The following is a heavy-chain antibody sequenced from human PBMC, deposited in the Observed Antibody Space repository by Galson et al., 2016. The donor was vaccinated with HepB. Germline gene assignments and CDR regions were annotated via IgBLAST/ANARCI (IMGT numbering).Heavy chain of an antibody. D-gene: IGHD1-26*01. V-gene: IGHV3-30-3*01. Sequence: SLRLSCAASGFTFGIYAMHWVRQAPGKGLEWVALIPYDGSSQYYADSVRGRFTISRDNSKNTLYLQMDSLRPEDTAVYCCAKDGILGTTTQSKGMDVWGQGTTVTVSS. CDR3: AKDGILGTTTQSKGMDV. CDR1: GFTFGIYA. J-gene: IGHJ6*02. CDR2: IPYDGSSQ.